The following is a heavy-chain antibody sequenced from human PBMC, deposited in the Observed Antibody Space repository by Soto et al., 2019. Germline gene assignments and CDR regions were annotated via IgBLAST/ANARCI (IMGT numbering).Heavy chain of an antibody. CDR1: GYTFVNFD. D-gene: IGHD6-13*01. CDR2: MNPGSGQT. CDR3: ARMSSAGTLNWFDP. J-gene: IGHJ5*02. Sequence: ASVKVSCKASGYTFVNFDISWVRQAAGQGLEWLGWMNPGSGQTGYASKFQGRVAMTRDASTGTSHLELSSLTSGDTAVYYCARMSSAGTLNWFDPWGQGTLVTVSS. V-gene: IGHV1-8*01.